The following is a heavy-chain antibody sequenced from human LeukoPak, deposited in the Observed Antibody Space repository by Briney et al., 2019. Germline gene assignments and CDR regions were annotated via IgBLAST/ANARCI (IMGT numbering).Heavy chain of an antibody. J-gene: IGHJ3*02. CDR1: GYTFTNYA. CDR3: ARGGSRSRRGDDAFDI. V-gene: IGHV1-18*01. Sequence: ASVKVSCKASGYTFTNYAMNWVRQAPGQRLEWMGWISAYNGNKELAQKFQGRVTLATDASTSTAYVELRSLTSDDTAVYFCARGGSRSRRGDDAFDIWGQGTMVTVSS. CDR2: ISAYNGNK. D-gene: IGHD3-10*01.